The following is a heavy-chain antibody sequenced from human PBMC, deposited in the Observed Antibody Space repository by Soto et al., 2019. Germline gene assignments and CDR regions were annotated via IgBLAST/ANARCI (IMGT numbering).Heavy chain of an antibody. CDR1: GYTFTGYY. V-gene: IGHV1-2*02. CDR3: AREFSRGWNKPDY. CDR2: INPNSGGT. J-gene: IGHJ4*02. D-gene: IGHD6-19*01. Sequence: QVQLVQSGAEVKKHGASVKVSCKASGYTFTGYYMHWVRQAPGQGLEWMGWINPNSGGTNYAQKCQGRVTMTRDTSISKAYRELSRLRSDDTAVYYCAREFSRGWNKPDYWGQGTLVTVSS.